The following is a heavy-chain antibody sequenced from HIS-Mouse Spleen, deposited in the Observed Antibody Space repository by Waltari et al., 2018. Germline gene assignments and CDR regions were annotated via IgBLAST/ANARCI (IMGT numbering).Heavy chain of an antibody. CDR1: GGSISSSSYY. Sequence: QLQLQESGPGLVKPSETLSLTCTVSGGSISSSSYYWGWIRQPPGKGLEWIGSIYYSGSTSSNPSLKGRVTISVDTSKNHFSRKLSSVTAADTAVYYCAREIPYSSSWYDWYFDLWGRGTLVTVSS. V-gene: IGHV4-39*07. CDR3: AREIPYSSSWYDWYFDL. CDR2: IYYSGST. D-gene: IGHD6-13*01. J-gene: IGHJ2*01.